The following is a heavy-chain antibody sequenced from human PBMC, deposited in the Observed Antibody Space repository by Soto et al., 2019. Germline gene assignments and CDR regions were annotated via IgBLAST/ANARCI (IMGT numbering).Heavy chain of an antibody. V-gene: IGHV3-53*01. CDR2: FYDLDGA. D-gene: IGHD4-4*01. Sequence: GGSLRLSXAVSGLTVSGKKYVAWVRQAPGKGLEWVSGFYDLDGAYYADSLKGRFTTSGDSSRTIVYLQMNDLRPEDTAVYYCATWHLQEHAYDVWGQGTTVTVSS. CDR1: GLTVSGKKY. CDR3: ATWHLQEHAYDV. J-gene: IGHJ3*01.